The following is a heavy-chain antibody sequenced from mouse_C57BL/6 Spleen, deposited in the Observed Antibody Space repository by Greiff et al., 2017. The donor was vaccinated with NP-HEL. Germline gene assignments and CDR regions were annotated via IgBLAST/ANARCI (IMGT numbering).Heavy chain of an antibody. CDR2: INPYNGDT. D-gene: IGHD1-1*01. J-gene: IGHJ2*01. CDR1: GYSFTGYF. Sequence: EVQLQQSGPELVKPGDSVKISCKASGYSFTGYFMNWVMQSHGKGLEWIGRINPYNGDTFYNQKFKGKATLTVDKSSSTAHMELRSLTSEDSAVYYCARSLTTVVEGDYWGQGTTLTVSS. V-gene: IGHV1-20*01. CDR3: ARSLTTVVEGDY.